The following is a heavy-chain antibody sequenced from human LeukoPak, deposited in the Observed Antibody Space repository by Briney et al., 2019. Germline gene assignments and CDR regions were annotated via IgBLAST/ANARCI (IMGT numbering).Heavy chain of an antibody. CDR3: ARSHTGAFDI. CDR1: GGSISSYY. CDR2: IYYSGST. V-gene: IGHV4-59*01. J-gene: IGHJ3*02. Sequence: SETLSLTCTVSGGSISSYYWSWIRQPPGKGLEWIGYIYYSGSTNYNPSLKSRVTISVDTSKNQFSLKLSSVTAADTAVHYCARSHTGAFDIWGQGTMVTVSS.